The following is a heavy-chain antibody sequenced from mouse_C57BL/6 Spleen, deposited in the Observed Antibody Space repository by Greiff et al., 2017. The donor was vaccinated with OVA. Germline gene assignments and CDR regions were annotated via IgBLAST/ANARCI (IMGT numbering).Heavy chain of an antibody. CDR3: ARPLYDERYYAMDY. V-gene: IGHV5-12*01. D-gene: IGHD2-3*01. J-gene: IGHJ4*01. CDR2: ISNGGGST. CDR1: GFTFSDYY. Sequence: EVKLVESGGGLVQPGGSLKLSCAASGFTFSDYYMYWVRQTPEKRLEWVAYISNGGGSTYYPDTVKGRFTISRDNAKNTLYLQMSRLKSEDTAMYYCARPLYDERYYAMDYWGQGTSVTVSS.